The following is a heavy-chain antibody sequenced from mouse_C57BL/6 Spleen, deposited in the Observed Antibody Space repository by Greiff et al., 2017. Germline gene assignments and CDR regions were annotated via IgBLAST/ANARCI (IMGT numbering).Heavy chain of an antibody. D-gene: IGHD2-4*01. CDR2: INPNNGGT. Sequence: EVQLQQSGPELVKPGASVKMSCKASGYTFTDYNMHWVKQSHGKSLEWIGYINPNNGGTSYNQKFKGKATLTVNKSSSTAYMELRSLTSEDSAVYDCASRNDYDRGYYFDYWGQGTTLTVSS. CDR3: ASRNDYDRGYYFDY. J-gene: IGHJ2*01. V-gene: IGHV1-22*01. CDR1: GYTFTDYN.